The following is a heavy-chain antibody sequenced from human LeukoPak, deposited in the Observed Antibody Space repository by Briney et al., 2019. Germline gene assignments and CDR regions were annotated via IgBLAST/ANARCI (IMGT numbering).Heavy chain of an antibody. Sequence: PGGSLRLSCAASGFTFSSYSMNWVRQAPGKGLEWVSSISSSSSYIYYADSVKGRFTISRDNAKNSLYLQMNSLRAEDTAVYYCARGVVLLWFGDLMGAFDIWGQGTMVTVSS. J-gene: IGHJ3*02. CDR2: ISSSSSYI. CDR1: GFTFSSYS. D-gene: IGHD3-10*01. V-gene: IGHV3-21*01. CDR3: ARGVVLLWFGDLMGAFDI.